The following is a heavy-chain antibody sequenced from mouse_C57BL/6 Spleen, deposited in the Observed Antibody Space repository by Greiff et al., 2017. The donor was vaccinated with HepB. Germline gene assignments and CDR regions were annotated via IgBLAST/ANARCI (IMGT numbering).Heavy chain of an antibody. CDR1: GFTFSDYY. CDR2: INYDGSST. CDR3: AREDGYYVDY. D-gene: IGHD2-3*01. J-gene: IGHJ2*01. V-gene: IGHV5-16*01. Sequence: EVQVVESEGGLVQPGSSMKLSCTASGFTFSDYYMAWVRQVPEKGLEWVANINYDGSSTYYLDSLKSRFIISRDNAKNILYLQMSSLKSEDTATYYCAREDGYYVDYWGQGTTLTVSS.